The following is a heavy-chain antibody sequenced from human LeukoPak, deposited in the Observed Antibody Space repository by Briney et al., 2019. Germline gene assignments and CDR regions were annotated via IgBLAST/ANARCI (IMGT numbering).Heavy chain of an antibody. CDR2: IRPDGSDK. CDR1: GFIFITYG. J-gene: IGHJ4*02. D-gene: IGHD3-22*01. V-gene: IGHV3-30*02. CDR3: EKHDSSSDY. Sequence: PGGSLRLSCAASGFIFITYGMHWVRQAPGNGLEWVAFIRPDGSDKSYADSAKGRFTISRDNSKNTLYLQMNTLRPDDTGVYYCEKHDSSSDYWGQGTLVTLFS.